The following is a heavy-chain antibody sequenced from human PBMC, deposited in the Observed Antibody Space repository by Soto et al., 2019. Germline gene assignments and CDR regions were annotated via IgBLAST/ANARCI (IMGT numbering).Heavy chain of an antibody. CDR3: ARGGGDYDALDY. Sequence: QVQLVESGGGVVQPGRSLKLSCAASGFIFSRYGMHWVRQAPGKGLEWVAVTWYDAGNEHYGDSVKGRFTIFRDNSKHTLYLHMSSLKAEDTAVYYCARGGGDYDALDYWGQGTLVTVSS. J-gene: IGHJ4*02. V-gene: IGHV3-33*01. CDR2: TWYDAGNE. D-gene: IGHD4-17*01. CDR1: GFIFSRYG.